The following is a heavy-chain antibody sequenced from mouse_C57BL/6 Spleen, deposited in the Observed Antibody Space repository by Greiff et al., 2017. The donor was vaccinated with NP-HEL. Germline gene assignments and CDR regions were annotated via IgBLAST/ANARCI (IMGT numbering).Heavy chain of an antibody. CDR1: GYTFTDYE. CDR3: KNYDPCDYAMDY. Sequence: QVQLQQSGAELVRPGASVTLSCKASGYTFTDYEMHWVKQTPVHGLEWIGAIDPETGGTAYNQKFKGKAILTADKSSSTAYMELRSLTSEDSAVYYWKNYDPCDYAMDYWGQGTSVTVSS. D-gene: IGHD2-4*01. V-gene: IGHV1-15*01. J-gene: IGHJ4*01. CDR2: IDPETGGT.